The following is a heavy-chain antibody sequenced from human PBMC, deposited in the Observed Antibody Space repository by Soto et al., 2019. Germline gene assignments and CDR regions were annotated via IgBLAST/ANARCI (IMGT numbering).Heavy chain of an antibody. J-gene: IGHJ4*02. CDR1: GFTFSSYW. D-gene: IGHD6-19*01. CDR3: AKASYSSGLSY. Sequence: GGSLRLSCAASGFTFSSYWMHWVRQAPGKGLVWVSRINSGSIGYADSVKGRFTISRDNAKNSLYLQMNSLRAEDTALYYCAKASYSSGLSYWGQGTLVTVSS. CDR2: INSGSI. V-gene: IGHV3-74*01.